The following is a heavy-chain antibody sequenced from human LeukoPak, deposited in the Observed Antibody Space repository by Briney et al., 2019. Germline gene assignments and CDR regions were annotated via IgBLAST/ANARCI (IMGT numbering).Heavy chain of an antibody. Sequence: PGGSLRLSCAASGFTFSSYEMNWVRQAPGKGLEWVSVIYRGGTTYYADSVKGRFTISRDDSKNTLYLQMNSLRAEDTAVYYCARDYGSGSYWVGNDCWGQGTLVTVSS. V-gene: IGHV3-53*01. CDR3: ARDYGSGSYWVGNDC. CDR2: IYRGGTT. CDR1: GFTFSSYE. D-gene: IGHD3-10*01. J-gene: IGHJ4*02.